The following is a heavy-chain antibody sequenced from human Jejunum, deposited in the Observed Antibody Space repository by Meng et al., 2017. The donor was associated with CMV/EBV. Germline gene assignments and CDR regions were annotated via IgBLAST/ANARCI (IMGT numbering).Heavy chain of an antibody. CDR2: IYYSGGT. V-gene: IGHV4-59*13. Sequence: GGSISSYYWSWIRQPPGEGLEWIGYIYYSGGTNYNPSLKSRVTISVDTSKNQFSLKLSSVTAADTAVYYCARTLLWFGASYYFDYWGQGTLVTVSS. CDR1: GGSISSYY. J-gene: IGHJ4*02. D-gene: IGHD3-10*01. CDR3: ARTLLWFGASYYFDY.